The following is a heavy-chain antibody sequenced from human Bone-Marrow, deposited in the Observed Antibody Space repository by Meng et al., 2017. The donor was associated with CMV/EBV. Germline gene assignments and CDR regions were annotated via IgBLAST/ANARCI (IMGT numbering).Heavy chain of an antibody. V-gene: IGHV1-69*06. CDR1: GGTFGSYA. CDR3: ARVEGGTMIDDP. J-gene: IGHJ5*02. Sequence: CKSSGGTFGSYAISWVRQAPGQGLEWMEEIIPIFDTANYAQKFQGRVTITADKSTSTAYMELSSLRSEDTAVYYCARVEGGTMIDDPWGQGTLVTVSS. D-gene: IGHD3-22*01. CDR2: IIPIFDTA.